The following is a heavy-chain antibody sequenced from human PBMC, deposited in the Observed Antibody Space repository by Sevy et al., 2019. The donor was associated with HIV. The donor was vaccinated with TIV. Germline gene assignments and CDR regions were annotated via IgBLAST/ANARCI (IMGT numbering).Heavy chain of an antibody. J-gene: IGHJ6*02. CDR2: IFPGESDT. CDR3: ARRGLLQLGGDYFYYCLDV. V-gene: IGHV5-51*01. CDR1: EYDFSTYW. D-gene: IGHD1-1*01. Sequence: GESLKISCKGSEYDFSTYWIAWVRQMPGKGLELMGIIFPGESDTRYSPSFQGQVTISADGSIRTSYLQWRSLKASDTAIYYCARRGLLQLGGDYFYYCLDVWGQGTTVTVSS.